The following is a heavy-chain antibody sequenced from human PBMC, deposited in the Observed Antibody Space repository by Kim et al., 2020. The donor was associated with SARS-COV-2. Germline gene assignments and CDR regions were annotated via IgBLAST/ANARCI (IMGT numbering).Heavy chain of an antibody. CDR3: AKDLRYSYGYGMDV. D-gene: IGHD5-18*01. V-gene: IGHV3-23*01. CDR2: ISGSGGSR. Sequence: GGSLRLSCAASGFTFSSYAMSWVRQAPGKGLEWVSAISGSGGSRYYADSVKGRFTISRDNSKNTLYLQMNSLRAEDTAVYYCAKDLRYSYGYGMDVWGQGTTVTVSS. J-gene: IGHJ6*02. CDR1: GFTFSSYA.